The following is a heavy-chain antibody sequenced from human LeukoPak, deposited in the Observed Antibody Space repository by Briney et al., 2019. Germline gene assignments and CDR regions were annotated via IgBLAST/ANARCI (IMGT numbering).Heavy chain of an antibody. CDR1: GFTFSSYG. Sequence: GGSLRLSCAASGFTFSSYGMHWVRQAPGKGLEWVAFIRYDGSNKYYADSVKGRFTISRDNSKNTLYLQMNSLRAEDTAVYYCAKGRSNIVVVPAAMEVDYWGQGTPVTVSS. J-gene: IGHJ4*02. CDR2: IRYDGSNK. D-gene: IGHD2-2*01. CDR3: AKGRSNIVVVPAAMEVDY. V-gene: IGHV3-30*02.